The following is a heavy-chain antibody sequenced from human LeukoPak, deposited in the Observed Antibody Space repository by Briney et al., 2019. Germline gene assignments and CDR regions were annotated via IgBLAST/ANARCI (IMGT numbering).Heavy chain of an antibody. D-gene: IGHD3-22*01. CDR1: GYSISSGYY. CDR3: ARGEGIYDSSGYYNWFDP. Sequence: PSETLSLTCTVSGYSISSGYYWGWIRQPPGKGLEWIGSIYHSGSTYYNPSLKSRVTISVDTSKNQFSLKLSSVTAADTAVYYCARGEGIYDSSGYYNWFDPWGQGTLVTVSS. CDR2: IYHSGST. V-gene: IGHV4-38-2*02. J-gene: IGHJ5*02.